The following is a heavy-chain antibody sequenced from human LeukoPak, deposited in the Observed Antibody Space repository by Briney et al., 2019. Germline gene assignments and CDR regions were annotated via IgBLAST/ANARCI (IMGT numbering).Heavy chain of an antibody. J-gene: IGHJ4*02. CDR2: ITASSTAI. Sequence: PGGSLRLSCAASGFTFNTYTMNWVRQAPGKGLEWVSSITASSTAIYSADSVKGRFTISRDNAKNFLYLQMNSLRAQDTAVYHCAKTYYDILTGYNPYFDYWGQGILVTVSS. CDR1: GFTFNTYT. V-gene: IGHV3-21*01. D-gene: IGHD3-9*01. CDR3: AKTYYDILTGYNPYFDY.